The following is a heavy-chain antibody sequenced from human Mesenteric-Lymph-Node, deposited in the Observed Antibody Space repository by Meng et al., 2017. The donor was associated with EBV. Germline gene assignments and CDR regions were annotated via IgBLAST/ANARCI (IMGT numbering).Heavy chain of an antibody. V-gene: IGHV4-34*01. D-gene: IGHD3-3*01. CDR1: GGSFSGYY. CDR2: INHSGST. J-gene: IGHJ4*02. CDR3: ARGYAGYYGKLFDY. Sequence: QVHLQESGPGLVKPSGTLSLTCAVYGGSFSGYYWTWIRQPPGRGLEWIGEINHSGSTNHNPSLKSRVTISADTSKDQFSLKLSSVTAADTAVYYCARGYAGYYGKLFDYWGQGTLVTVSS.